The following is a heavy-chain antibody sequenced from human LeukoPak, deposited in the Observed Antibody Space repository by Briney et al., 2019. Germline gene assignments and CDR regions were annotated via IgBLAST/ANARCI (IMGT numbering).Heavy chain of an antibody. CDR1: GYTFTGYY. CDR2: INPNSGGT. V-gene: IGHV1-2*02. Sequence: ASVKVSCKASGYTFTGYYMHWVRQAPGQGLEWMGWINPNSGGTNYAQKFQGRVTMTRDTSISTAYMELSRLRSDDTAVYYCARVPPSLYSSGWSSFDYWGQGTLVTVSS. CDR3: ARVPPSLYSSGWSSFDY. D-gene: IGHD6-19*01. J-gene: IGHJ4*02.